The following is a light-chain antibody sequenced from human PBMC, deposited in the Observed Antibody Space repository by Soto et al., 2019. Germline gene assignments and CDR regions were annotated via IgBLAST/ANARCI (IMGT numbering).Light chain of an antibody. CDR3: QQSYTTPIT. J-gene: IGKJ1*01. Sequence: QLTQSTSFLSASVGDRVTITCRASQSIKNYLNWYQQKPGKAPKLLIYAASSLQSGVPSRFSGSGSGTDFTLTISSLQPEDFATYYCQQSYTTPITFGQGSNVDIK. CDR1: QSIKNY. V-gene: IGKV1-39*01. CDR2: AAS.